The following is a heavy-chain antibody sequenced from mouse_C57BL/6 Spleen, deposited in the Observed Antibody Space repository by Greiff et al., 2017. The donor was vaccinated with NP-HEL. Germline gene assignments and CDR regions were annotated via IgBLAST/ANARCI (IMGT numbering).Heavy chain of an antibody. J-gene: IGHJ3*01. V-gene: IGHV5-9-1*02. CDR3: TRENGSAWFAY. CDR2: ISSGGDYI. CDR1: GFTFSSYA. D-gene: IGHD1-1*01. Sequence: EVMLVESGEGLVKPGGSLKLSCAASGFTFSSYAMSWVRQTPEKRLEWVAYISSGGDYIYYADTVKGRFTISRDNARNTLYLQMSSLKSEDTAMYYCTRENGSAWFAYWGQGTLVTVSA.